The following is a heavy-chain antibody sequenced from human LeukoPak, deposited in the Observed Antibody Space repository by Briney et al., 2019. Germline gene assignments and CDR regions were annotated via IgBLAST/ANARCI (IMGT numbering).Heavy chain of an antibody. D-gene: IGHD3-9*01. CDR1: GLTFSDYY. Sequence: GGSQRLSCAASGLTFSDYYMSWIRQAPGKGLEWVSYISSSGSTIYYADFVKGRFTISRDNAKNSLYLQMNSLRAEDTAVYYCARDYSASYYDILTGRYNWFDPWGQGTLVTVSS. J-gene: IGHJ5*02. V-gene: IGHV3-11*04. CDR2: ISSSGSTI. CDR3: ARDYSASYYDILTGRYNWFDP.